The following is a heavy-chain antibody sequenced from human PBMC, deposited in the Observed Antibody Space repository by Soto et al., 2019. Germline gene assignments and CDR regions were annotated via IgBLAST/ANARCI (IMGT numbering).Heavy chain of an antibody. Sequence: HPGGSLRLSCAASGFTFSSYGMHWVRQAPGKGLEWVAVIWYDGSNKYYADSVKGRFTISRDNSKNTLYLQMNSLRAEDTAVYYCARDEHDYGDYGEGYWGQGTLVTVSS. J-gene: IGHJ4*02. D-gene: IGHD4-17*01. V-gene: IGHV3-33*01. CDR1: GFTFSSYG. CDR3: ARDEHDYGDYGEGY. CDR2: IWYDGSNK.